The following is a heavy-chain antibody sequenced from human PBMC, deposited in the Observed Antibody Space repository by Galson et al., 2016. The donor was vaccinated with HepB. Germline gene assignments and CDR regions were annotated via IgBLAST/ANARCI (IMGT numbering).Heavy chain of an antibody. V-gene: IGHV3-23*01. Sequence: SLRLSCAASGFTFSTYGMNWVRQAPGKGLEWVSGISASGGSTDYADSVRGRFTISRDNSKNTLYLQVNSLRADDTAVYYCAKAGSTWYFDYWGQGTLVTVSS. D-gene: IGHD6-13*01. CDR2: ISASGGST. CDR3: AKAGSTWYFDY. CDR1: GFTFSTYG. J-gene: IGHJ4*02.